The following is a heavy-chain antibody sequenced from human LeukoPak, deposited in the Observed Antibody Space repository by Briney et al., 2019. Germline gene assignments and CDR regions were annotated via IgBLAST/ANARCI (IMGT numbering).Heavy chain of an antibody. CDR1: GYTFTGYY. V-gene: IGHV1-2*06. CDR2: INPNSGGT. D-gene: IGHD5-12*01. CDR3: ARVLSSGYDLFY. Sequence: ASVKVSCKASGYTFTGYYMHWVRQAPGQGLEWMGRINPNSGGTNYAQKFQGRVTMTRGTPISTAYMELSRLRSDDTAVYYCARVLSSGYDLFYWGQGTLVTVSS. J-gene: IGHJ4*02.